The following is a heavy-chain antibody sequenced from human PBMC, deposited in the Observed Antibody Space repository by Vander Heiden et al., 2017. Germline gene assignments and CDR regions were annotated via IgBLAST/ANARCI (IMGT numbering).Heavy chain of an antibody. CDR3: AKDRDIVVVPATIGN. V-gene: IGHV3-23*01. D-gene: IGHD2-2*01. J-gene: IGHJ4*02. CDR2: VSGTGDST. CDR1: GFTFSSYV. Sequence: EVQLLESGGGLVQPGASLRLSCAAPGFTFSSYVMSWVRQAPGKGLEWVSTVSGTGDSTYYADSVKGRFTISRDNSKNRLYLQMNSLRAEDTAVYYCAKDRDIVVVPATIGNWGQGTLVTVSS.